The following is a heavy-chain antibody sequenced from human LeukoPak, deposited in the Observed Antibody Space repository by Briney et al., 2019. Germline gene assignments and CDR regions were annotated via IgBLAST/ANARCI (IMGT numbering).Heavy chain of an antibody. V-gene: IGHV4-39*01. J-gene: IGHJ3*02. CDR1: GGSISSSSYY. CDR3: ASTKGATHEGHDAFDI. Sequence: SETLSLTCTVSGGSISSSSYYWGWIRQPPWKGLEWIGSIYYSGSTYYNPSLKSRVTISVDTSKNQFSLKLSSVTAADTAVYYCASTKGATHEGHDAFDIWGQGTMVTVSS. CDR2: IYYSGST. D-gene: IGHD1-26*01.